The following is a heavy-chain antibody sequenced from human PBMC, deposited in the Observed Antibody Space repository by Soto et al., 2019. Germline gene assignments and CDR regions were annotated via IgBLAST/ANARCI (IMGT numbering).Heavy chain of an antibody. V-gene: IGHV1-18*01. CDR2: IVVGSGNT. CDR3: ARDRVPAAALEAYYYYGMDV. J-gene: IGHJ6*02. D-gene: IGHD2-2*01. Sequence: ASVKVSCKASGYTFTSYGISWVRQARGQRLEWMGWIVVGSGNTNYAQKFQGRVTMTRDTSTSTVYMELSSLRSEDTAVYYCARDRVPAAALEAYYYYGMDVWGQGTTVTVSS. CDR1: GYTFTSYG.